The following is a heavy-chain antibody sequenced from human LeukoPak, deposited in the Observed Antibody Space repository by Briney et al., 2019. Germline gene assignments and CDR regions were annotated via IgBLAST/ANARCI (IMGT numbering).Heavy chain of an antibody. D-gene: IGHD1-1*01. Sequence: NTGGSLRLSCAASGFSFSNAWMSWVRQAPGKGLELVGRINIRTDGGTTGYAAPVKGRFTISRDDSKNTLYLQMSSLQTEDTAVYYCTAGRVRDYWGQGTLATVSS. CDR1: GFSFSNAW. V-gene: IGHV3-15*01. CDR2: INIRTDGGTT. J-gene: IGHJ4*02. CDR3: TAGRVRDY.